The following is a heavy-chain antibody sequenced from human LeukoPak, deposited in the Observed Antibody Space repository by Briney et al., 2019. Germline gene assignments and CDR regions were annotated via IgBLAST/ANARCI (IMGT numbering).Heavy chain of an antibody. D-gene: IGHD6-13*01. CDR1: GFTFNSYS. CDR2: ISSGGSYI. V-gene: IGHV3-21*01. CDR3: ARHPQTGISIAAAGTIFYRPSGPPPYYFDY. J-gene: IGHJ4*02. Sequence: GGSLRLSCAASGFTFNSYSMNWVRQAPGKGLEWVSSISSGGSYIYYGDSVKGRFTISRDNAKSSLYLQMNSLTAADTAVYYCARHPQTGISIAAAGTIFYRPSGPPPYYFDYWGQGTLVTVSS.